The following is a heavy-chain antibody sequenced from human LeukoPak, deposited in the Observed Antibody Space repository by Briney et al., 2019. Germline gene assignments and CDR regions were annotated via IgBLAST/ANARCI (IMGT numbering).Heavy chain of an antibody. CDR2: IWHDGSNK. Sequence: GGSLRLSCAASGFNFRTYGMHWVRQAPGKGLEWLAIIWHDGSNKYYGDSVKGRFTISRDNSKNIVYLQMNSLRTDDTAIYYCAKRGNHNNDMGNWFETWGQGTLVTVSS. CDR3: AKRGNHNNDMGNWFET. CDR1: GFNFRTYG. D-gene: IGHD3-16*01. J-gene: IGHJ5*02. V-gene: IGHV3-30*02.